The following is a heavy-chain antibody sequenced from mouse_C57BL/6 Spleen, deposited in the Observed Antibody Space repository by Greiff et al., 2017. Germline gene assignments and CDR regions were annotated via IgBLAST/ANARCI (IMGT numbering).Heavy chain of an antibody. CDR3: ARSRGDGYYSYYCDY. V-gene: IGHV1-9*01. J-gene: IGHJ2*01. CDR1: GYTFTGYW. CDR2: ILPGRGST. D-gene: IGHD2-3*01. Sequence: QVQLQQSGAELMKPGASVKLSCKATGYTFTGYWIEWVKQRPGHGLEWIGEILPGRGSTNYNEKFKGKATFTADTSSNTAYMQLSSLTTEDSAIDYGARSRGDGYYSYYCDYWGQGTTLTVSS.